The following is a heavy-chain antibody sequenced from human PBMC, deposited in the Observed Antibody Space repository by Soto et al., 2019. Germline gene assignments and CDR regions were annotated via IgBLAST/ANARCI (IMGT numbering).Heavy chain of an antibody. J-gene: IGHJ4*02. V-gene: IGHV1-8*01. CDR1: GYTFNTYD. CDR3: ARTIGGIAAAGSDF. Sequence: ASVKVSCKASGYTFNTYDIEWVRLATGQGLEWMGSMNPNTGSTDYAQKFQGRVTMTMTTSISTAYLELSSLRSDDTAIYYCARTIGGIAAAGSDFWGQETLLTVSS. CDR2: MNPNTGST. D-gene: IGHD6-13*01.